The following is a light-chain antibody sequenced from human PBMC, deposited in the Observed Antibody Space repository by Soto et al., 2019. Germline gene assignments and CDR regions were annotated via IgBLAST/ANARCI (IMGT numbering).Light chain of an antibody. CDR1: SSDVGAYNY. V-gene: IGLV2-14*01. Sequence: QSVLTQPASVSGSPGQSITISCTGSSSDVGAYNYVSWYQQHPGKAPRLMIYEVTNRPSGVSNRFSGSKSGNTASLTISGLRAEDEADSYCSSYTSGSTLVVFGGGTKLTVL. J-gene: IGLJ2*01. CDR3: SSYTSGSTLVV. CDR2: EVT.